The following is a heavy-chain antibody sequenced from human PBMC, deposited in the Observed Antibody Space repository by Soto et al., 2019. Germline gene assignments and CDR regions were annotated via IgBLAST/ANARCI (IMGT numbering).Heavy chain of an antibody. V-gene: IGHV3-23*01. CDR1: GFIFSSYA. Sequence: GGSLRLSCAASGFIFSSYAMSWVRQAPGKGLEWVSAMSGSSGGTYYADSVKGRFTISRDNSKNTLYLQLNSLRAEDTALYYCARKGYCSGGSCFALAHWGQGTLVTVSS. CDR2: MSGSSGGT. D-gene: IGHD2-15*01. J-gene: IGHJ4*02. CDR3: ARKGYCSGGSCFALAH.